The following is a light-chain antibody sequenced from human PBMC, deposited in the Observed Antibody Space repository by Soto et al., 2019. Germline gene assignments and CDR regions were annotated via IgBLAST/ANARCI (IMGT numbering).Light chain of an antibody. CDR1: QAIRSW. V-gene: IGKV1-12*01. CDR3: QQVNSFPLT. J-gene: IGKJ4*01. Sequence: DIQMTQSPSSVSASVGDTVTITCRASQAIRSWLAWYQQKPGKAPRVLIFAASSLQSGVPSRFSGSGSGTDFTLTISSLQPEDFATYCCQQVNSFPLTFGGGTKVEIK. CDR2: AAS.